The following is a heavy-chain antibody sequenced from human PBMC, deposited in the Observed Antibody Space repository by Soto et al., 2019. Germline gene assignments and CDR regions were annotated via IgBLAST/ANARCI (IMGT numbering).Heavy chain of an antibody. J-gene: IGHJ3*02. Sequence: QVQLVESGGGVVQPGRSLRLSCAASRFTFSYYAMHWIRQAPGKGLSWLAVILSDGRKKYYAESVKGRFTSSRDNSKSTLYLLMNSVRVDDTAVYYCVRTLAVAGPDAFDMCGHVTIVSV. CDR1: RFTFSYYA. D-gene: IGHD6-19*01. V-gene: IGHV3-30-3*01. CDR3: VRTLAVAGPDAFDM. CDR2: ILSDGRKK.